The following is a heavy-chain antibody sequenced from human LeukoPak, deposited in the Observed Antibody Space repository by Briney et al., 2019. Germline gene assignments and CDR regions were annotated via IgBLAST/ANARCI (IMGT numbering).Heavy chain of an antibody. CDR2: INTDGSST. D-gene: IGHD1-26*01. CDR3: ARVIGWDEPFDI. V-gene: IGHV3-74*01. Sequence: PGGSLRLSCSASGFTLSSYWMHWVRQAPGKGLVWVSRINTDGSSTNYADSVKSRFTVSRDNAKNTLYLQMNSLRAEDTAVYYCARVIGWDEPFDIWGQGTMVTVSS. CDR1: GFTLSSYW. J-gene: IGHJ3*02.